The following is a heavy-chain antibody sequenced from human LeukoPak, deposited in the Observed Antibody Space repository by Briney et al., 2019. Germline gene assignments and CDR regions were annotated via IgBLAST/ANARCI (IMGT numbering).Heavy chain of an antibody. J-gene: IGHJ5*02. CDR3: ARFSVAAAGTGWFDP. CDR1: GVSISSYY. D-gene: IGHD6-13*01. V-gene: IGHV4-59*01. CDR2: IYYSGST. Sequence: SETLSLTCTVSGVSISSYYWSWIRQPPGKGLELIGYIYYSGSTNYNPSLKSRVTISVDTSKDQLSLKLSSVTAADTAVYYCARFSVAAAGTGWFDPWGQGTLVTVS.